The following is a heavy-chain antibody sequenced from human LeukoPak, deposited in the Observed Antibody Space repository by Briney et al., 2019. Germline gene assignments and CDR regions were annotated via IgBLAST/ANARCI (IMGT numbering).Heavy chain of an antibody. CDR1: VFTLSSNY. J-gene: IGHJ4*02. Sequence: GGSLRLSCASSVFTLSSNYMSWVRQAPGKELEWVAVIYSGGSTYYADSVMGRFTISRDNSKNTLYLQMNSLRAEDTAVYSCATEWGVDYGLRYWGQGTLVTVSS. CDR3: ATEWGVDYGLRY. D-gene: IGHD4-17*01. CDR2: IYSGGST. V-gene: IGHV3-53*01.